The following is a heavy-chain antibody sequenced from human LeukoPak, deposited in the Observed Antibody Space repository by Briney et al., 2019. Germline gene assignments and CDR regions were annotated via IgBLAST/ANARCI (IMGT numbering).Heavy chain of an antibody. Sequence: GGSLRLSCAASGFTFSGYGMHWVRQAPGKGLEWVAVISYDGSNKYYADSVKGRFTISRDNSKNTLYLQMNSLRAEDTAVYYCAKEYRTAKPLGYFDYWGQGTLVTVSS. CDR2: ISYDGSNK. J-gene: IGHJ4*02. D-gene: IGHD1-26*01. V-gene: IGHV3-30*18. CDR1: GFTFSGYG. CDR3: AKEYRTAKPLGYFDY.